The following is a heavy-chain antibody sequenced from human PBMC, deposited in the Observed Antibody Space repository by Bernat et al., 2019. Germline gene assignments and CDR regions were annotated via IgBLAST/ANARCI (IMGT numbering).Heavy chain of an antibody. J-gene: IGHJ5*02. V-gene: IGHV1-69*06. CDR3: ARVSSSWPPNWFDP. Sequence: QVQLVQSGAEVKKPGSSVKVSCKASGGTFSSYSISWVRQAPGQGLGGMGRIIPIFGTANYAQKYQGRVTITADTSTSTAYMELSSLRSEDTAVYYCARVSSSWPPNWFDPWGQGTLVTVSS. CDR1: GGTFSSYS. CDR2: IIPIFGTA. D-gene: IGHD6-13*01.